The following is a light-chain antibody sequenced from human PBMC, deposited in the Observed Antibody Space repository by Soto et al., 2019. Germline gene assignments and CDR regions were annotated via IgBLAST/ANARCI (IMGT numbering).Light chain of an antibody. Sequence: DVVMTQSPLSLPVTLGQPASISCRSNQSLVYSDGNTYLNWFQQRPGQPPRRLIYKVSNRDSGVPDRFSGSGSGTDFTLKISRVEAEDVGVYYCMQGTHWPPMYTFGQGTRLEIK. CDR1: QSLVYSDGNTY. CDR3: MQGTHWPPMYT. J-gene: IGKJ5*01. V-gene: IGKV2-30*01. CDR2: KVS.